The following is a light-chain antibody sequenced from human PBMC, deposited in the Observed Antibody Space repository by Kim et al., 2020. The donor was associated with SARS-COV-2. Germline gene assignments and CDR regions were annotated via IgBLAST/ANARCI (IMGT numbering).Light chain of an antibody. CDR3: NFRYSNDNVV. V-gene: IGLV3-19*01. Sequence: SSELTQDPAVSVALGQTVRITCQGDSLRTYYATWYQQKPGQAPILVIYGKNNRPSGIPDRFSGSSSGNTAYLTITGTQAGAEADYSCNFRYSNDNVVFGG. CDR2: GKN. CDR1: SLRTYY. J-gene: IGLJ2*01.